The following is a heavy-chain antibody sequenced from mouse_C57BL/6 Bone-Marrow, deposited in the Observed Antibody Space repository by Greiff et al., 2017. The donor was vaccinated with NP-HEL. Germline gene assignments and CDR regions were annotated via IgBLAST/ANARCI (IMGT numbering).Heavy chain of an antibody. CDR3: ARGYYGSSYYFDY. CDR2: IHPNSGST. V-gene: IGHV1-64*01. J-gene: IGHJ2*01. Sequence: VQLQQPGAELVKPGASVKLSCKASGYTFTSYWMHWVKQRPGQGLEWIGMIHPNSGSTNYNEKFKSKATLTVDKSSSTAYMQLSSMTSEDYAAYDCARGYYGSSYYFDYWGQGTTLTVSS. CDR1: GYTFTSYW. D-gene: IGHD1-1*01.